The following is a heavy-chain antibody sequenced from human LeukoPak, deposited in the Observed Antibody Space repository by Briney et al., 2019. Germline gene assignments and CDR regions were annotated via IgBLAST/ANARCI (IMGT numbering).Heavy chain of an antibody. D-gene: IGHD1-26*01. Sequence: SETLSLTCTVSGYSITTNYYWAWIRQSPGTGLEWIGSVYHNGETYYNPSLKSRVIISVDTSKNEFSLRLTSVTAADTAVYYCVTPRSWELSDMAVWGKGTTVIISS. J-gene: IGHJ6*03. CDR1: GYSITTNYY. V-gene: IGHV4-38-2*02. CDR2: VYHNGET. CDR3: VTPRSWELSDMAV.